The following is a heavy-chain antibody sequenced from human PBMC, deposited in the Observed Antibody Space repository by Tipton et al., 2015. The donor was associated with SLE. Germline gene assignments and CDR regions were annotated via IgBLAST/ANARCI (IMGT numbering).Heavy chain of an antibody. D-gene: IGHD3-3*01. V-gene: IGHV4-39*07. CDR2: IYYSGST. CDR1: GGSISSSSYY. Sequence: TLSLTCTVSGGSISSSSYYWGWIRQPPGKGLEWIGSIYYSGSTNYNPSLKSRVTISVDTSKNQFSLKLSSVTAADTAVYYCARWPRYDFWSGYYQYWYFDLWGRGTLVTVSS. J-gene: IGHJ2*01. CDR3: ARWPRYDFWSGYYQYWYFDL.